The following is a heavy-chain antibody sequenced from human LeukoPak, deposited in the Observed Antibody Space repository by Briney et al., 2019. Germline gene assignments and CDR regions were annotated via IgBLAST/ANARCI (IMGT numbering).Heavy chain of an antibody. J-gene: IGHJ4*02. CDR3: AKGRIAVAVLFDY. CDR2: ISGSGGST. D-gene: IGHD6-19*01. CDR1: GFTFSSYG. Sequence: GGSLRLSCAASGFTFSSYGMSWVRQAPGKGLEWVSAISGSGGSTYYADSVKGRFTISRDNSKNTLSLQMNSLRAEDTAVYYCAKGRIAVAVLFDYWGQGTLVTVSS. V-gene: IGHV3-23*01.